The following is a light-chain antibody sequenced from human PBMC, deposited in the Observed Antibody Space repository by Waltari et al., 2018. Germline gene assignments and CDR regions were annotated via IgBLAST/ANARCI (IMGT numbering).Light chain of an antibody. Sequence: QSVLTQPPSVSDAPRPRVTISCSGSRSQIRHKALRWYQQLPGKAPKLLIHYDDLLPSGVSDRFSGSKSGTSASLAISGLQSDDEADYYCAVWDDSLNGVVFGGGTKLTVL. CDR2: YDD. CDR1: RSQIRHKA. CDR3: AVWDDSLNGVV. J-gene: IGLJ2*01. V-gene: IGLV1-36*01.